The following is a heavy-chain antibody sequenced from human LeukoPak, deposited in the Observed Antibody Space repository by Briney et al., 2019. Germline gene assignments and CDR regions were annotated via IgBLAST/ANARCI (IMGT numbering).Heavy chain of an antibody. CDR2: VYFTGSP. Sequence: SETLSLTCTVSGDSMSSNYYYWGWLGQPPGKGLGWIGTVYFTGSPYYNPSLKSRVTISVGTSETQFSLTLSSVTAADTAVYFCARHLVVPATTYYYYYMDVWGKGTTVTVSS. CDR1: GDSMSSNYYY. D-gene: IGHD2-2*01. V-gene: IGHV4-39*01. J-gene: IGHJ6*03. CDR3: ARHLVVPATTYYYYYMDV.